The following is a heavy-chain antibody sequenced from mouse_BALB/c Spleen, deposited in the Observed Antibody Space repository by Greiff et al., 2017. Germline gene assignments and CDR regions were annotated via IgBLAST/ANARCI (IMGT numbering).Heavy chain of an antibody. V-gene: IGHV5-12-1*01. CDR2: ISSGGGST. CDR1: GFAFSSYD. CDR3: ARPFAY. J-gene: IGHJ2*01. Sequence: EVQLVESGGGLVKPGGSLKLSCAASGFAFSSYDMSWVRQTPEKRLEWVAYISSGGGSTYYPDTVKGRFTISRDNAKNTLYLQMSSLKSEDTAMYYCARPFAYWGQGTTLTVSS.